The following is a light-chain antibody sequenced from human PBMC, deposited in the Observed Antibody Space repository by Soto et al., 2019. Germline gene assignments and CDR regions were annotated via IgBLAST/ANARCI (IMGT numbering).Light chain of an antibody. CDR3: SSYTDSSTLGLYV. J-gene: IGLJ1*01. CDR2: DVT. CDR1: ISDIGGYED. Sequence: QSVLTQPASVSGSPGQSITISCTGTISDIGGYEDVSWYQQHPGKAPRLMIYDVTYRPSGASNRFSGSKSGSTASLTISGLQAEDEADYYCSSYTDSSTLGLYVSGTGTKVTVL. V-gene: IGLV2-14*03.